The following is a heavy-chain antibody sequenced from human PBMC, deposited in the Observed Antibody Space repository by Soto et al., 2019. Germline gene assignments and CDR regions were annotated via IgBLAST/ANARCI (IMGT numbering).Heavy chain of an antibody. CDR2: IYHSGST. D-gene: IGHD3-22*01. J-gene: IGHJ4*02. CDR1: GGSISSSNW. CDR3: ARDFGDSSGYYPRAFDY. Sequence: SETLSLTCAVSGGSISSSNWWSWVRQPPGKGLEWIGEIYHSGSTNYNPSLKSRVTISVDKSKNQFSLKLSAVTAADTAVYSCARDFGDSSGYYPRAFDYWGQGTLVTVSS. V-gene: IGHV4-4*02.